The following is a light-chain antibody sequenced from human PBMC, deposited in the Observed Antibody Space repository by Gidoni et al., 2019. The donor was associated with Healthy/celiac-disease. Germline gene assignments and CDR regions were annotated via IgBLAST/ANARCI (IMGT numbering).Light chain of an antibody. V-gene: IGKV3-20*01. CDR2: GAS. CDR1: QRVSSRY. J-gene: IGKJ5*01. CDR3: QQYGSSPVT. Sequence: DIVLTQSPVTLSLSPGERATLSRRASQRVSSRYLAWYQQKPGQAPRLLIYGASSRATGIPDRFSGSGSGTDFTLTISRLEPEDFAVYYCQQYGSSPVTFGQGTRLEIK.